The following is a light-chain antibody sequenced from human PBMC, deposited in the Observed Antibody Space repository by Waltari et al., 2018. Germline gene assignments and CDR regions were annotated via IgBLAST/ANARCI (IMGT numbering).Light chain of an antibody. J-gene: IGKJ3*01. Sequence: DIQMTQSPSSLSASVGDRVTITCRASQSISSYLNWYQQKPGKAPKRMSYAASSLQSGVPSRFSGSRSATDFTLTISSLQPEDFATYYCQQSYSTPPGFTFGPGTKVDIK. V-gene: IGKV1-39*01. CDR1: QSISSY. CDR3: QQSYSTPPGFT. CDR2: AAS.